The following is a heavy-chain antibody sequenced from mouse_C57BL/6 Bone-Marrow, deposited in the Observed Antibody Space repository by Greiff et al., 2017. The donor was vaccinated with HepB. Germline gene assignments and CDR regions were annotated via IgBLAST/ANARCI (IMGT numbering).Heavy chain of an antibody. D-gene: IGHD2-3*01. CDR2: IYPGSGST. V-gene: IGHV1-55*01. CDR1: GYTFTSDW. CDR3: AREGDDGYYTSFAY. J-gene: IGHJ3*01. Sequence: QVQLQQPGAELVKPGASVKMSCKASGYTFTSDWITWVKQRPGQGLEWIGDIYPGSGSTNYNEKFKSKATLTVDTSSSTAYMQLSSLTSEDSAVYYCAREGDDGYYTSFAYWGQGTLVTVSA.